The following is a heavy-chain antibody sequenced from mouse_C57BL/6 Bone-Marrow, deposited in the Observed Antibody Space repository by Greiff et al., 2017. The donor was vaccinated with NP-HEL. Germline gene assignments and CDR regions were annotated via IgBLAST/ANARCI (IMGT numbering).Heavy chain of an antibody. Sequence: VQLQQSGAELVRPGASVKLSCKASGYTFTDYYINWVKQRPGQGLEWIARIYPGSGNTYYNEKFKGKATLTAEKSSSNAYMQLSSLTSEDSAVYFCARGTPYWYFDVWGTGTTVTVSS. J-gene: IGHJ1*03. D-gene: IGHD2-14*01. V-gene: IGHV1-76*01. CDR2: IYPGSGNT. CDR3: ARGTPYWYFDV. CDR1: GYTFTDYY.